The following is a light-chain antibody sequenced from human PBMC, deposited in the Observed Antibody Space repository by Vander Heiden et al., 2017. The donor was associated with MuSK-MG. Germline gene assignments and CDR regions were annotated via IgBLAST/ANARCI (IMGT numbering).Light chain of an antibody. CDR2: EVS. CDR1: SSDVGSYNL. J-gene: IGLJ3*02. Sequence: QSALTQPASVSGSPGQSITISCTGTSSDVGSYNLVSWYQQHPGKAPKLMIYEVSKRPSGVSNRFSGSKSGNTASLTISGLQAEDEADYYCCSYAGTLVFGGGTKLTGL. CDR3: CSYAGTLV. V-gene: IGLV2-23*02.